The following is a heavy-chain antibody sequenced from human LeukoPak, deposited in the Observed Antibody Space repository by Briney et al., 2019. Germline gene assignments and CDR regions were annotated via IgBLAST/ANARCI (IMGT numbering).Heavy chain of an antibody. D-gene: IGHD1-26*01. Sequence: PGGTLRLSCAASGFSFSSYEMNWVRQAPGKGLEWISYISRSSGTIYYADSVKGRFTISRDNAKNSLYLQMNSLRSDDTAVYYCARDPIVGATIDYRGQGTLVTVSS. CDR1: GFSFSSYE. CDR2: ISRSSGTI. CDR3: ARDPIVGATIDY. J-gene: IGHJ4*02. V-gene: IGHV3-48*03.